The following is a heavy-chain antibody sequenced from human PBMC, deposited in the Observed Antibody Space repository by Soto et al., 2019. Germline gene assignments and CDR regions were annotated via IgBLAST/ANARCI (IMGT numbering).Heavy chain of an antibody. CDR1: GFTFSSSG. Sequence: QVQLVESGGGVVQPGRSLRLSCAASGFTFSSSGMHWVRQAPGKGLEWVAIISYDGSNKYSADSVKGRFTISRDNSKNTLYLQMNSLRAEDTAVYYCAKRSSSWVDYWGQGTLVTVSS. D-gene: IGHD6-13*01. CDR2: ISYDGSNK. CDR3: AKRSSSWVDY. V-gene: IGHV3-30*18. J-gene: IGHJ4*02.